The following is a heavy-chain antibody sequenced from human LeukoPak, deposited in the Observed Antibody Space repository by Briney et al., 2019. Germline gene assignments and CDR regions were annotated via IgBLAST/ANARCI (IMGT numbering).Heavy chain of an antibody. CDR1: GYTFTSYG. D-gene: IGHD6-19*01. CDR2: INPNSGGT. Sequence: ASVKVSCKASGYTFTSYGISWVRQAPGQGLEWMGWINPNSGGTNYAQKFQGRVTMTRDTSISTAYMELSRLRSDDTAVYYCAREGSSWLETSHFDYWSRGTLVTVSS. CDR3: AREGSSWLETSHFDY. J-gene: IGHJ4*02. V-gene: IGHV1-2*02.